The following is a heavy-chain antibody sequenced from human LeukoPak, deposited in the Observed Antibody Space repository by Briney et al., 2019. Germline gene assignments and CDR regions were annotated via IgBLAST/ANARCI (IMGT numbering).Heavy chain of an antibody. D-gene: IGHD3-22*01. Sequence: GGSLRLSCAASGFTFSDYYMSWIRQAPGKGLEWVSYISSSGSTIYYADSVKGRFTISRDNAKNSLYLQMNSLRDEDTAVYYCARDAQLLYYYDSSSYFDYWGQGTLVTVSS. J-gene: IGHJ4*02. V-gene: IGHV3-11*04. CDR3: ARDAQLLYYYDSSSYFDY. CDR2: ISSSGSTI. CDR1: GFTFSDYY.